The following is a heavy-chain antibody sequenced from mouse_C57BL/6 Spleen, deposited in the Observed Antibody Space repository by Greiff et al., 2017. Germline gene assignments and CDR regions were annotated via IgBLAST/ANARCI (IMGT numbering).Heavy chain of an antibody. D-gene: IGHD1-1*02. J-gene: IGHJ1*03. CDR3: ARCGVVYKRWYFDV. CDR2: INPSTGGT. Sequence: QVQLQQPGTELVKPGASVKLSCKASGYTFTSYWMHWVKQRPGQGLEWIGTINPSTGGTTYNEKFKSKATLTADKSSSTAYMQLSSLTSEDSAVDYCARCGVVYKRWYFDVWGTGTTLTVSS. V-gene: IGHV1-53*01. CDR1: GYTFTSYW.